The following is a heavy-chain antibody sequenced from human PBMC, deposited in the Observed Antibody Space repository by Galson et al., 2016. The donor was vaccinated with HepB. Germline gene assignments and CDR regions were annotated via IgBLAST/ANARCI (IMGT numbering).Heavy chain of an antibody. J-gene: IGHJ4*02. D-gene: IGHD4-11*01. CDR1: GYIFTNFW. CDR3: ARGDCSNGVCYFDY. CDR2: IYPDDSDT. Sequence: QSGAEVKRPGESLKISCKGSGYIFTNFWIGWVRQMPGKGLEWMGIIYPDDSDTRYSPSFHGQVTISADKSINTAYLQLTSVTAADAAFYYCARGDCSNGVCYFDYWGQGLLVAVSS. V-gene: IGHV5-51*01.